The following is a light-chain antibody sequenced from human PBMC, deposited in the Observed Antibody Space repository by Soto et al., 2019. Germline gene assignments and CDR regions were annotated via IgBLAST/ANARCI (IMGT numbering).Light chain of an antibody. CDR1: QSVSSY. CDR2: GAS. J-gene: IGKJ2*01. V-gene: IGKV3-20*01. CDR3: QQYGSSHRYT. Sequence: EIVLTQSPGTLSLSPGVRAILSCRGSQSVSSYLAWYQQKPGQAPRLLIYGASSRATGIPDRFSGSGSGTDFTLTISRLEPEDIAVYFCQQYGSSHRYTFGQGTKLEIK.